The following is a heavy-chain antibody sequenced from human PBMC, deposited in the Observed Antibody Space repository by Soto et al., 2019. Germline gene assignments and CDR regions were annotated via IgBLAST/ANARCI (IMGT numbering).Heavy chain of an antibody. D-gene: IGHD6-13*01. V-gene: IGHV2-26*01. CDR1: GFSLSTDRMG. CDR3: ARVHDIEAAGTYWFDP. CDR2: IFANDAK. Sequence: SGPTLVNPTETLTLTCTVSGFSLSTDRMGVSWIRQPPGKAPEWLAQIFANDAKSYSRALKSRLTISKDTSQSQVVLTMTNMDPVDTATYYSARVHDIEAAGTYWFDPWGQGTLVTVSS. J-gene: IGHJ5*02.